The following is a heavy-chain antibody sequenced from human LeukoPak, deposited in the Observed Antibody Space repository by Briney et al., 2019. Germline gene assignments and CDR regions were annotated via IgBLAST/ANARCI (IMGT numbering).Heavy chain of an antibody. CDR2: ISPYNDNT. CDR3: ARHYYGSGTYYHFDS. J-gene: IGHJ4*02. V-gene: IGHV1-18*01. Sequence: ASVKVSCKTSGYTFASYGVSWVRQAPGQGLEWMAWISPYNDNTNYAQKLQGRVTLTTDTSTSTAYMELRSLRSDDTAVYYCARHYYGSGTYYHFDSWGQGTLVTVSS. CDR1: GYTFASYG. D-gene: IGHD3-10*01.